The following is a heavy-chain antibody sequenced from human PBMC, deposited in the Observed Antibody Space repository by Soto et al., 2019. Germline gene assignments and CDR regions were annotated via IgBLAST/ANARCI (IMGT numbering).Heavy chain of an antibody. CDR3: AVYSSYYDAYYFDY. Sequence: GASVKVSCKASGGTFSSYAISWVRQAPGQGLEWMGGIIPIFGTANYAQKFQGRVTITADESTSTAYMELSSLRSEDTAVYYCAVYSSYYDAYYFDYWGQGTLVTVSS. D-gene: IGHD4-4*01. J-gene: IGHJ4*02. CDR2: IIPIFGTA. V-gene: IGHV1-69*13. CDR1: GGTFSSYA.